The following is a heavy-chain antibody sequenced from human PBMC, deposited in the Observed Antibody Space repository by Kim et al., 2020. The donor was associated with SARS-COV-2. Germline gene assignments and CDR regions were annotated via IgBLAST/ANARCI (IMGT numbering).Heavy chain of an antibody. CDR1: GFTFSSYS. CDR3: AREGVAVAGTPRYGMDV. D-gene: IGHD6-19*01. V-gene: IGHV3-21*01. Sequence: GGSLRLSCAASGFTFSSYSMNWVRQAPGKGLEWVSSISSSSSYIYYADSVKGRFTISRDNAKNSLYLQMNSLRAEDTAVYYCAREGVAVAGTPRYGMDVWGQGTTVTVSS. J-gene: IGHJ6*02. CDR2: ISSSSSYI.